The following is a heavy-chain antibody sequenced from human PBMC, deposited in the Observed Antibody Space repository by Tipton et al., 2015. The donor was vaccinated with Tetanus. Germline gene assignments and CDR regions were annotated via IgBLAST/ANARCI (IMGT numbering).Heavy chain of an antibody. V-gene: IGHV3-7*01. Sequence: SLRLSCRGSGLTFSNYWMSWVRQAPGKGLEWVANIQRDGGQKYYADSVKGRFTISRDNADNSLYLQMTSLRVEDTAVYHCARDRGEDWTNFYYMDVWGKGTTVTVSS. D-gene: IGHD3/OR15-3a*01. CDR3: ARDRGEDWTNFYYMDV. CDR1: GLTFSNYW. J-gene: IGHJ6*03. CDR2: IQRDGGQK.